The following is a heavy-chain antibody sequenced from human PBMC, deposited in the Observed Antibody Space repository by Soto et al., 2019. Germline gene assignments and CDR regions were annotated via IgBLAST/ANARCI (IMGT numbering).Heavy chain of an antibody. D-gene: IGHD3-10*01. CDR1: GLTFSTYA. V-gene: IGHV3-23*01. Sequence: EVQLLGSGGGLVQPGGSLRLSCAASGLTFSTYAMSWVRQAPGKGLEWVSSISGNGANTYYTDSVKGRFIISRDNSKNFLFLQLNVLSAEDPALYYCAKGPPNYYGSGRRYYKAGGDYWGQGTLVTVSS. J-gene: IGHJ4*02. CDR2: ISGNGANT. CDR3: AKGPPNYYGSGRRYYKAGGDY.